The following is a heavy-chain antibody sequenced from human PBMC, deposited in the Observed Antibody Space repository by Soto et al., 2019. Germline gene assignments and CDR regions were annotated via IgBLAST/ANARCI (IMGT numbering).Heavy chain of an antibody. V-gene: IGHV3-9*01. CDR2: ISWNSGSI. CDR1: GFTFDDYA. Sequence: EVQLVESGGGLVQPGRSLRLSCAASGFTFDDYAMHWVRQAPGKGLEWVSGISWNSGSIGYADSVKGRFTISRDNAKNSLYLQMNSLRAEDTALYYCARDLGGVILGDAFDICGQGTMVTVSS. J-gene: IGHJ3*02. CDR3: ARDLGGVILGDAFDI. D-gene: IGHD3-16*01.